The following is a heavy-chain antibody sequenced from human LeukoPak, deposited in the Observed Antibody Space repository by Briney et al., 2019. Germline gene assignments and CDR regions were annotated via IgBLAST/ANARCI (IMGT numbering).Heavy chain of an antibody. Sequence: ASVKVSCKASGYTFTSYDINWVRQATGQGLEWMGWMNPNSGNTGYAQKFQGRVTITRNTSISTAYMELSSLRSDDTAFYYCARIRYCGGISCYYIDYWGQGTLVTVSA. D-gene: IGHD2-2*01. J-gene: IGHJ4*02. V-gene: IGHV1-8*03. CDR1: GYTFTSYD. CDR2: MNPNSGNT. CDR3: ARIRYCGGISCYYIDY.